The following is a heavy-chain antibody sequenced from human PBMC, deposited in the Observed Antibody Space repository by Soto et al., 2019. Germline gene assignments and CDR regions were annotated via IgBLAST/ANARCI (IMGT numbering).Heavy chain of an antibody. CDR2: IDIAGET. Sequence: GESLKISCAASGFTLSGHDMYWVRQATGKGLEWVSHIDIAGETYYPGSVKGRFTISRENARNSLYLQMDSLRAGDTAVYYCARDRCGGGSCGIDYWGQGTLVTVSS. CDR1: GFTLSGHD. D-gene: IGHD2-15*01. CDR3: ARDRCGGGSCGIDY. J-gene: IGHJ4*02. V-gene: IGHV3-13*01.